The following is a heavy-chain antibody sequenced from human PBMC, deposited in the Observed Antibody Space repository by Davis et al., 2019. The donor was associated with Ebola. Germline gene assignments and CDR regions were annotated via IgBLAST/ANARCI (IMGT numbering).Heavy chain of an antibody. CDR3: RAAQEAFEI. J-gene: IGHJ3*02. Sequence: GESLKISCAASSFTFSSYALHWVRQAPGKGLEWMAVISYDGSNKYYADSVKGRFTISSDNSKNTVYLQMNSLRVEDTAVYYCRAAQEAFEIWGQGKMVTVSS. CDR1: SFTFSSYA. CDR2: ISYDGSNK. V-gene: IGHV3-30*04. D-gene: IGHD2-15*01.